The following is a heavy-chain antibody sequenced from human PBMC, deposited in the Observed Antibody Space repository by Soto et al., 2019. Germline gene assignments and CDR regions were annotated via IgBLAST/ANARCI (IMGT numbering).Heavy chain of an antibody. CDR2: INHSGST. J-gene: IGHJ4*02. D-gene: IGHD3-3*01. Sequence: QVQLQQWGAGLLKPSETLSLTCAVYGGSFSGYYWSWIRQPPGKGLEWIGEINHSGSTNYNPSLKSRVTISVDTSKNQFSLKLSSVTAADTAVYYCARGPTIYYDFWSGYRQFDYWGQGTLVTVSS. CDR3: ARGPTIYYDFWSGYRQFDY. V-gene: IGHV4-34*01. CDR1: GGSFSGYY.